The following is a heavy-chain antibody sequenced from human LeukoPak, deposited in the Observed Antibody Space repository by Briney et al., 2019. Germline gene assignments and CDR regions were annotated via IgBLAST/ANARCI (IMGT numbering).Heavy chain of an antibody. D-gene: IGHD6-13*01. J-gene: IGHJ4*02. Sequence: GGSLRLSCAASGFTFSSYAMSWVRQAPGKGLEWVSAISGSGGSTYYADSVKGRFTISRDNSKNTLYLQMNSLRAEDTAVYYCAKDRSSSWPPIGHVFDYWGQGTLVTVSS. CDR1: GFTFSSYA. V-gene: IGHV3-23*01. CDR3: AKDRSSSWPPIGHVFDY. CDR2: ISGSGGST.